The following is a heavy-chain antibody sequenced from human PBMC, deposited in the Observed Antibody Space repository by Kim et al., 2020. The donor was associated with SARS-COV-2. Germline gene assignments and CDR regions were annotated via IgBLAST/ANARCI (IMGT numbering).Heavy chain of an antibody. J-gene: IGHJ3*02. D-gene: IGHD3-10*01. Sequence: GGSLRLSCAASGFTFSSYAMSWVRQAPGKGLEWVSAISGSGGSTYYADSVKGRFTIPRDNSKNTLYLQMNSLRAEDTAVYYCAKDRLTMVQGVWDAFDIWGQGTMVTVSS. V-gene: IGHV3-23*01. CDR3: AKDRLTMVQGVWDAFDI. CDR1: GFTFSSYA. CDR2: ISGSGGST.